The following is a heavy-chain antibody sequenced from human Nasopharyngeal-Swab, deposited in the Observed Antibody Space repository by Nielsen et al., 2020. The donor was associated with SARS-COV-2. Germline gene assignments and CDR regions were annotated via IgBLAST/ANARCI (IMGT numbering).Heavy chain of an antibody. V-gene: IGHV4-30-4*01. CDR1: GGSISSGDYY. J-gene: IGHJ4*02. Sequence: LRLSCTVSGGSISSGDYYWSWIRQPPGKGLEWIGYIYYSGSTYYNPSLKSRVTISVDTSKNQFSLKLSSVTAADTAVYYCARARVRGVILPGFDYWGQGTLVTVSS. D-gene: IGHD3-10*01. CDR2: IYYSGST. CDR3: ARARVRGVILPGFDY.